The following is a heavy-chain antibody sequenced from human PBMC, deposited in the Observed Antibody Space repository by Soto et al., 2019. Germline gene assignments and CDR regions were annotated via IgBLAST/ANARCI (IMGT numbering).Heavy chain of an antibody. CDR1: GGSSSSYY. V-gene: IGHV4-59*01. J-gene: IGHJ5*02. D-gene: IGHD2-15*01. CDR2: IYYSGST. Sequence: SETLSLTCTVSGGSSSSYYWSWIRQPPGKGLEWIGYIYYSGSTNYNPSLKSRVTISVDTSKNQFSLKLSSVTAADTAVYYCARNLGYCSGGSCSPYNWFDPWGQGTLVTVSS. CDR3: ARNLGYCSGGSCSPYNWFDP.